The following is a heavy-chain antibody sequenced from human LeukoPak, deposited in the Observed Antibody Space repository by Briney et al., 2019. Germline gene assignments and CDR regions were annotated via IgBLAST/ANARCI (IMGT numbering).Heavy chain of an antibody. CDR2: IYYSGST. V-gene: IGHV4-39*01. Sequence: SETLSLTCTVSGDSITTSSYYWGWIRQPPGKGLEWIGNIYYSGSTYYNPSLKSRVTISVDTSKNQFSLKMISVTAADTGVYYCARHGNWDPFDYWGQGALVTVSS. D-gene: IGHD7-27*01. CDR1: GDSITTSSYY. J-gene: IGHJ4*02. CDR3: ARHGNWDPFDY.